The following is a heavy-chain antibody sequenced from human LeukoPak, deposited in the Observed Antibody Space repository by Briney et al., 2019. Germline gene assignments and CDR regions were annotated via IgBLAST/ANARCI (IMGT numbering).Heavy chain of an antibody. Sequence: GESLQICCKGSGSIFISYWIGWGRPLPGKGGEWMGIIYPGDSDTRYSPSFQGQVTISADKSISTAYLQWSSLKASDTAMYYCARHARYCSNGVCYVDYWGQGTLVTVSS. V-gene: IGHV5-51*01. CDR3: ARHARYCSNGVCYVDY. CDR1: GSIFISYW. CDR2: IYPGDSDT. D-gene: IGHD2-8*01. J-gene: IGHJ4*02.